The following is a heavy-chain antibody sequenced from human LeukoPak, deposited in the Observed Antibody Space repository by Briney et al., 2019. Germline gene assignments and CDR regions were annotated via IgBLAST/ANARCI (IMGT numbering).Heavy chain of an antibody. V-gene: IGHV3-64D*06. CDR1: TFTVSTYV. CDR2: ISSNGDNT. J-gene: IGHJ4*02. Sequence: PGGSLRLSCSVSTFTVSTYVIHWVRQAPGKGLEYVSAISSNGDNTYYADSVKGRFTISRDNSKNTLYLQMSSLRADDTAVYYCVRGTGYWGQGTLVTVSS. CDR3: VRGTGY.